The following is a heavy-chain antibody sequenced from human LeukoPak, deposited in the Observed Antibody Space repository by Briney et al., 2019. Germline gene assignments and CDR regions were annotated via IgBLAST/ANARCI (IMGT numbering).Heavy chain of an antibody. CDR3: ARETDGDAFDI. J-gene: IGHJ3*02. CDR2: IYYSGST. CDR1: SASFSGYS. Sequence: SETLSLTCSVHSASFSGYSWSWIRQHPGKGLEWIGYIYYSGSTYYNPSLKSRVTISLDTSKNQFSLKLSSVTAADTAVYYCARETDGDAFDIWGQGTVVTVSS. V-gene: IGHV4-31*03.